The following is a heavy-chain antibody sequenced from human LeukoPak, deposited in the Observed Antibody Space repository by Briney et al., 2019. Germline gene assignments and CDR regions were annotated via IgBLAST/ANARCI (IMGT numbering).Heavy chain of an antibody. CDR2: IIPIFGTA. J-gene: IGHJ4*02. D-gene: IGHD6-13*01. Sequence: SVKVSCKASGGTFSSYAISWVRQAPGQGLEWMGGIIPIFGTANYAQKPQGRVTMTTDTSTSTAYMELRSLRSDDTAVYYCARAERIAAAGNGDYWGQGTLVTVSS. CDR1: GGTFSSYA. V-gene: IGHV1-69*05. CDR3: ARAERIAAAGNGDY.